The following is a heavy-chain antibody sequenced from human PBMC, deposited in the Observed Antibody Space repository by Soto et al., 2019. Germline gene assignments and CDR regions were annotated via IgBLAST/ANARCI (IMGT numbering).Heavy chain of an antibody. J-gene: IGHJ4*02. CDR1: GFTFSSYG. V-gene: IGHV3-30*18. CDR3: AKTKEGGWYYFDY. CDR2: ISYDGSNK. Sequence: QVQLVESVGGVVQPGRSLRLSCAASGFTFSSYGMHWVRQAPGKGPEWVAVISYDGSNKYYTDSVKGRFTISRDNSKNTLYLQMNSLRAEDTAVYYCAKTKEGGWYYFDYWGQGTLVTVSS. D-gene: IGHD6-19*01.